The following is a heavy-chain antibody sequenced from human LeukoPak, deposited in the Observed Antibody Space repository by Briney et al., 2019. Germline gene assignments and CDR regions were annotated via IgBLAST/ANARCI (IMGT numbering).Heavy chain of an antibody. Sequence: ASVKVSCKASGYTFTGYYMHWVRQAPGQGLEWMGWINPNSGGTNYAQKFQGRVTMTRDTSISTAYMELSRLRSDDTAVYYCARELSDSSGYNYYYYMDVWGKGTTVTVSS. D-gene: IGHD3-22*01. CDR3: ARELSDSSGYNYYYYMDV. CDR1: GYTFTGYY. J-gene: IGHJ6*03. V-gene: IGHV1-2*02. CDR2: INPNSGGT.